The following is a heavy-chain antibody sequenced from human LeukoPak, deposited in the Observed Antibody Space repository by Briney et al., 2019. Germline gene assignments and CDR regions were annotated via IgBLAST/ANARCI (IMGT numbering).Heavy chain of an antibody. CDR3: ARSRHGHSGYDHDY. CDR2: INHSGST. CDR1: GGSFSGYY. Sequence: SETLSLTCAVYGGSFSGYYWSWIRQPPGKGLEWIGEINHSGSTNYNPSLKSRVTISVDTSKNQFSLKLSSVTAADTAVYYCARSRHGHSGYDHDYWGQGTLVTVSS. D-gene: IGHD5-12*01. J-gene: IGHJ4*02. V-gene: IGHV4-34*01.